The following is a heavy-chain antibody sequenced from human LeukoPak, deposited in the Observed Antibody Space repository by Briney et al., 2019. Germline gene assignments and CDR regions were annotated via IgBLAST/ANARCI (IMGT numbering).Heavy chain of an antibody. Sequence: GASVKVSCKTSGYTFNTYAISWVRQAPGQGLEWMGWISNHNVNTNSAQKLQGRVTITKDTSTSTAYLDLQSLRSDDTAIYYCARVTLSKGVYCSGGSCYLSFDYWGQGILVTVSS. D-gene: IGHD2-15*01. J-gene: IGHJ4*02. CDR3: ARVTLSKGVYCSGGSCYLSFDY. CDR1: GYTFNTYA. V-gene: IGHV1-18*01. CDR2: ISNHNVNT.